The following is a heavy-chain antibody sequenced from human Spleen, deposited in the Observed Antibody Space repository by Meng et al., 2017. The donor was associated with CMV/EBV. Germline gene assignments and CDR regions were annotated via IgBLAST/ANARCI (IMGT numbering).Heavy chain of an antibody. V-gene: IGHV1-18*01. CDR1: GYPFTNYG. J-gene: IGHJ4*02. CDR3: ARDRATRAYYFDY. Sequence: CKASGYPFTNYGISWVRQAPGQGLEWMGWISAYNNNINYAQNLQGRVTMTTGTSTNTAYMELRGLRSDDTAVYYCARDRATRAYYFDYWGQGTLVTVSS. D-gene: IGHD2-15*01. CDR2: ISAYNNNI.